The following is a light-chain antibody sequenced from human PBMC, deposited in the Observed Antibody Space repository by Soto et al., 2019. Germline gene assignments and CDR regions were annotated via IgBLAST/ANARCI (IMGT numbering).Light chain of an antibody. V-gene: IGKV3-20*01. CDR2: GAS. J-gene: IGKJ1*01. CDR3: LRDFSYCWA. Sequence: EIMVTQSTGTLALSPGRRATLSCRASQSVSSSYLAWYQQKPGQAPRLLIYGASSRATGIPDRFSGSGSGTDFTLTISSLQPEDFATYYCLRDFSYCWAFGQGTKVDIK. CDR1: QSVSSSY.